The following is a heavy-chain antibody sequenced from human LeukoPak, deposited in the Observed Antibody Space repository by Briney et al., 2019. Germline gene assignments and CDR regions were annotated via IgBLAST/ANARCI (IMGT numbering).Heavy chain of an antibody. CDR3: ARAYSVEQWLANYYYYGMDV. CDR1: GFTFSSYG. D-gene: IGHD6-19*01. Sequence: GGSLRLSCAASGFTFSSYGMHWVRQAPGKGLEWVAVISYDGSNKYYADSVKGRFTISRDNSKNTLYLQMNSLRAEDTAVYYCARAYSVEQWLANYYYYGMDVWGQGTTVTVSS. CDR2: ISYDGSNK. V-gene: IGHV3-30*03. J-gene: IGHJ6*02.